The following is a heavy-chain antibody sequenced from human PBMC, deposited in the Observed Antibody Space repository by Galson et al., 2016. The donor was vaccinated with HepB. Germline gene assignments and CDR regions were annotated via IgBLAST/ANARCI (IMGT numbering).Heavy chain of an antibody. D-gene: IGHD3-16*01. Sequence: PALVKPTQTLTLTCTFSGFSLSTSRMGVGWIRQSPGKALEWLAVIYQNDEEHYSPSLKSRLTITKDTSKNQVVLTMTNMDPVDTATYYFAHRQQYLGENDKNNYAFDYWGQGILVTVSS. CDR3: AHRQQYLGENDKNNYAFDY. CDR2: IYQNDEE. J-gene: IGHJ4*02. CDR1: GFSLSTSRMG. V-gene: IGHV2-5*01.